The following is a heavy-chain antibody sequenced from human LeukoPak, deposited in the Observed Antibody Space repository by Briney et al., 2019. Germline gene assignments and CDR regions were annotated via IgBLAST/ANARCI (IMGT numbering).Heavy chain of an antibody. CDR3: AGARIANIDY. J-gene: IGHJ4*02. V-gene: IGHV3-30-3*01. CDR1: GFTFRDYA. D-gene: IGHD6-13*01. Sequence: PGGSLRLSCAASGFTFRDYAMHWVRQAPGKGLEWVAVISYDGSNKYYADSVKGRFTISRDNSKNTLYLRMNSLRAEDTAVYYCAGARIANIDYWGQGTLVTVSS. CDR2: ISYDGSNK.